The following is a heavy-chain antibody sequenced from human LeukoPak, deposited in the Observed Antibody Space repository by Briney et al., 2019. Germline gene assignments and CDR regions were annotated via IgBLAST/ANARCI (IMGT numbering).Heavy chain of an antibody. V-gene: IGHV3-7*03. J-gene: IGHJ4*02. D-gene: IGHD6-13*01. CDR1: GFTFSSYW. CDR2: IKQDGSEK. CDR3: ARVGGYSSSPFDY. Sequence: GGSLRLSCAASGFTFSSYWMSWVRQAPGKGLEWVANIKQDGSEKYYVDSVKGRFTISRDNAKNTLYLQMNSLRAEDTAVYYCARVGGYSSSPFDYWGQGTLVTVSS.